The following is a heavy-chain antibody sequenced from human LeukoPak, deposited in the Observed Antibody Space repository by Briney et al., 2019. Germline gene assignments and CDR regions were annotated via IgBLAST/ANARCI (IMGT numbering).Heavy chain of an antibody. CDR3: AARLYSSSWYVDY. J-gene: IGHJ4*02. V-gene: IGHV4-34*01. D-gene: IGHD6-13*01. CDR1: GGSFSGYY. CDR2: ISHSGST. Sequence: SETLSLTCAVYGGSFSGYYWSWIRQPPGKGLEWIGEISHSGSTNYNPSLKSRVTISVDTSKNQFSLKLSSVTAADTAVYYCAARLYSSSWYVDYWGQGTLVTVSS.